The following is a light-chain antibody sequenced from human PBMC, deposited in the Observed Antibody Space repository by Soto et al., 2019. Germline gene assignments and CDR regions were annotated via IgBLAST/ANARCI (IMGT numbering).Light chain of an antibody. Sequence: DIVLTQSPLSLPVTPGEPASISCRSSQSLLHSNGNIYLDWYLQKPGQSPQLLIYLGSIRAFGVPDRFSGSGSGTDFTLKITRVEAEDVGVYYCMQAVQAPRTFGQGTKVEIK. CDR3: MQAVQAPRT. CDR2: LGS. CDR1: QSLLHSNGNIY. V-gene: IGKV2-28*01. J-gene: IGKJ1*01.